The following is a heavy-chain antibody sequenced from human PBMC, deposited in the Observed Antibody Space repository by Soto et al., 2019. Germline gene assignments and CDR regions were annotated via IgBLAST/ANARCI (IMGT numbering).Heavy chain of an antibody. V-gene: IGHV3-23*01. Sequence: PGGSLRLSCVASGFTFSSYAMHWVRQAPGKGLEWVSAISGSGGSTYYADSVKGRFTISRDNSKNTLYLQMNSLRAEDTAVYYCAKDPPTGIAVAGMGDAFDIWGQGTMVTVSS. D-gene: IGHD6-19*01. CDR2: ISGSGGST. CDR3: AKDPPTGIAVAGMGDAFDI. J-gene: IGHJ3*02. CDR1: GFTFSSYA.